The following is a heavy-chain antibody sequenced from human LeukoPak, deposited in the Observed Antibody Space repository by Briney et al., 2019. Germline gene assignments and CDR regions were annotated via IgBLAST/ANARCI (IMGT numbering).Heavy chain of an antibody. CDR2: INPNSGGT. CDR3: ARGGSSWSMRTYYFDY. D-gene: IGHD6-13*01. Sequence: ASVKVSCKASGYTFTGYYMHWVRQAPGQGLEWMGWINPNSGGTNYAQKFQGRVTVTRDTSISTAYMELSRLRSDDTAVYYCARGGSSWSMRTYYFDYWGQGTLVTVSS. CDR1: GYTFTGYY. V-gene: IGHV1-2*02. J-gene: IGHJ4*02.